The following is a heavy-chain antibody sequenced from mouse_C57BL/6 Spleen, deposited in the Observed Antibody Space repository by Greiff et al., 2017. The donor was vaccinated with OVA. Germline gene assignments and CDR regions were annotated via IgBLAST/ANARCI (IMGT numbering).Heavy chain of an antibody. CDR1: GYAFSSYW. CDR2: IYPGDGDT. J-gene: IGHJ4*01. D-gene: IGHD2-5*01. Sequence: QVQLKQSGAELVKPGASVKISCKASGYAFSSYWMNWVKQRPGKGLAWIGQIYPGDGDTNYNGKFKGKATLTADKSSSTAYMQLSSLTSEDSAVYFCARYSNYVNYAMDYWGQGTSVTVSS. CDR3: ARYSNYVNYAMDY. V-gene: IGHV1-80*01.